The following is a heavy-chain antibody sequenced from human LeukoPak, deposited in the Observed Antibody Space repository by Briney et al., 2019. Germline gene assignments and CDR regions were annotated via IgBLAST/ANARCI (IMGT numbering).Heavy chain of an antibody. D-gene: IGHD4-23*01. CDR1: GGSFSNYY. CDR2: INHSGST. Sequence: PSETLSPTCAVYGGSFSNYYWSWIRQPPGKGLEWIWEINHSGSTNYNPSLRSRVTISLDTSKNQFSLKLSSVTAADTAVYYCARAATVVTPTVFYYYYMDVWGKGATVTVSS. CDR3: ARAATVVTPTVFYYYYMDV. V-gene: IGHV4-34*01. J-gene: IGHJ6*03.